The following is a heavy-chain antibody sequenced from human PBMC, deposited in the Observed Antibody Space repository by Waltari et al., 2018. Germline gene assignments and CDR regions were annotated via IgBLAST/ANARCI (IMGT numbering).Heavy chain of an antibody. CDR3: ATEDGGGWDDY. Sequence: QVQLQESGPGLVKPSETLSLTCAVSGYSISSGYYWGWIRQPPGKGLEWIGSIYHSGSTYYNPSLKSLVTISVDTSKNQFSLKLSSVTAADTAVYYCATEDGGGWDDYWGQGTLVTVSS. D-gene: IGHD6-19*01. CDR2: IYHSGST. CDR1: GYSISSGYY. J-gene: IGHJ4*02. V-gene: IGHV4-38-2*01.